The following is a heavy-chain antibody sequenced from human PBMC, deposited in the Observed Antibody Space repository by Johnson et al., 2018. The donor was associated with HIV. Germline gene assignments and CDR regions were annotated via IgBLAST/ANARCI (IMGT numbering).Heavy chain of an antibody. Sequence: EVQLVESGGGLVQPGGSLRLSCAASGFTFSSYWMSWVLQAPGKGLEWVANIKQDGSEKYYVDSVKGRFTISRDNAKNSLYLQMNSLRAEDTALYYCARANSYGDYRAKAFDIWGQGTMVTVSS. CDR3: ARANSYGDYRAKAFDI. V-gene: IGHV3-7*03. J-gene: IGHJ3*02. CDR1: GFTFSSYW. D-gene: IGHD4-17*01. CDR2: IKQDGSEK.